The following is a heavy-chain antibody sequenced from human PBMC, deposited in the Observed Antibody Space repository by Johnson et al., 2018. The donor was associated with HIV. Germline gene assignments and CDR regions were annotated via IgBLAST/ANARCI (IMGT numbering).Heavy chain of an antibody. CDR2: ISYDGSDK. V-gene: IGHV3-30*14. Sequence: QVQLVESGGGLVQPGRSLRLSCTASGFTFSSYAMHWVRQAPGKGLEWVAVISYDGSDKDYADSVKGRFTISRENAKNSLYLQMNSLRAGDTAVYYCARGRGVGRPIQKWLGAAFDIWGQGTMVTVSS. CDR3: ARGRGVGRPIQKWLGAAFDI. CDR1: GFTFSSYA. D-gene: IGHD5-18*01. J-gene: IGHJ3*02.